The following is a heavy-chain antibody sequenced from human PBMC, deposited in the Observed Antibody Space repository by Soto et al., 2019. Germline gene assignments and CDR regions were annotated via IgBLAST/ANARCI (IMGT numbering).Heavy chain of an antibody. J-gene: IGHJ4*02. Sequence: GGSLRLSCAASGFTFSSYAMHWVRQAPGKGLEWVAVISYDGSNKYYADSVKGRFTISRDNSKNTLYPQMNSLRAEDTAVYYCAREGQWELTSYLDYWGQGTLVTVSS. CDR3: AREGQWELTSYLDY. CDR2: ISYDGSNK. V-gene: IGHV3-30-3*01. CDR1: GFTFSSYA. D-gene: IGHD1-26*01.